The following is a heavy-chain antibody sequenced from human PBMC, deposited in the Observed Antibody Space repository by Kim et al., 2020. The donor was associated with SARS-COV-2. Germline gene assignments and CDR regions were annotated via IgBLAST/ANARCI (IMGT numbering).Heavy chain of an antibody. CDR3: ARWGVWENYYDSSGYYFDY. CDR2: IYYSGST. J-gene: IGHJ4*02. CDR1: GGSISSYY. D-gene: IGHD3-22*01. Sequence: SETLSLTCTVSGGSISSYYWSWIRQPPGKGLEWIGHIYYSGSTNYNPSLKSRVTISVDTSKNQFSLKLSSVTAADTAVYYCARWGVWENYYDSSGYYFDYWGQGTLVTVSS. V-gene: IGHV4-59*01.